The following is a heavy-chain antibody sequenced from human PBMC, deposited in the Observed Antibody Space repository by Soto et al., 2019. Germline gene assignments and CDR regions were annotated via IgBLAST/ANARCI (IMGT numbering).Heavy chain of an antibody. D-gene: IGHD3-22*01. CDR2: IIPIFGTA. CDR3: AGSPHYYDSSGYYYALDY. Sequence: QVQLVQSGAEVKKPGSSVKVSCKASGGTFSSYAISWVRQAPGQGLEWMGGIIPIFGTANYAQKFQGRVMITADESTSTAYMELSSLRSEDTAVYYCAGSPHYYDSSGYYYALDYWGQGTLVTVSS. V-gene: IGHV1-69*01. J-gene: IGHJ4*02. CDR1: GGTFSSYA.